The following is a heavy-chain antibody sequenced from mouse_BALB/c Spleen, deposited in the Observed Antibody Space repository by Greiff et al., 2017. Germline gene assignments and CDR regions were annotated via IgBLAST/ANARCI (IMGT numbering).Heavy chain of an antibody. CDR3: ARQGRYYAMDD. Sequence: DVMLVESGGGLVKPGGSLKLSCAASGFAFSSYDMSWVRQTPEKRLEWVAYISSGGGSTYYPDTVKGRFTISRDNAKNTLYLQMSSLKSEDTAMYYCARQGRYYAMDDWGQGTSVTVSS. V-gene: IGHV5-12-1*01. CDR2: ISSGGGST. CDR1: GFAFSSYD. J-gene: IGHJ4*01.